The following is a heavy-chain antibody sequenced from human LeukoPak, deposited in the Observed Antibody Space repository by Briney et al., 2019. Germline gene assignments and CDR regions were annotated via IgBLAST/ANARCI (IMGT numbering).Heavy chain of an antibody. CDR3: ARDYYASGSHDY. CDR2: IKQDGSEK. V-gene: IGHV3-7*01. Sequence: GGSLRLSCAASGFTLSIYWMSWVRQAPGKGLEWVANIKQDGSEKHYVDSVKGRFTISRDNAKNSPYLQMNSLRAEDTAVYFCARDYYASGSHDYWGQGTLVTVSS. D-gene: IGHD3-10*01. J-gene: IGHJ4*02. CDR1: GFTLSIYW.